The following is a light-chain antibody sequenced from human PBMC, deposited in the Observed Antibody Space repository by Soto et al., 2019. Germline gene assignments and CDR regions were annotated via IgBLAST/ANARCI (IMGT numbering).Light chain of an antibody. V-gene: IGLV2-14*01. CDR2: EVS. Sequence: QSALTQPASVSGSPGQSITISCTGTSSDVGGYNYVSWYQHHPGKAPKLMIYEVSNRPSGISNRFSGSKSGNTASLTISGLQAEDESDYYCSSYTSNSSVVFGGGTQLTVL. CDR3: SSYTSNSSVV. J-gene: IGLJ2*01. CDR1: SSDVGGYNY.